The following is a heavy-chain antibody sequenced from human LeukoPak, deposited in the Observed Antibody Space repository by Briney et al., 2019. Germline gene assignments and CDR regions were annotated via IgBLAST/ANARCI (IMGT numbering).Heavy chain of an antibody. V-gene: IGHV1-2*02. J-gene: IGHJ4*02. D-gene: IGHD3-10*01. CDR3: ARGMGAGTYSRFDF. CDR2: ITPNTGAT. Sequence: ASVKVSCKASGYTFTAYNIHWVRQAPGQGLEWMGWITPNTGATNYAQRFQGRVTMTRDTSISTAYMELNNPISDDTAVYYCARGMGAGTYSRFDFWGQGTLVTVSS. CDR1: GYTFTAYN.